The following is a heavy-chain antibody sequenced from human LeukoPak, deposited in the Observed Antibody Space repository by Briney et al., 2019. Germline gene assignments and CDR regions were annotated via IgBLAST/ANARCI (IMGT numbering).Heavy chain of an antibody. CDR1: GFTFSSHA. D-gene: IGHD4-17*01. CDR2: ISGSGGST. V-gene: IGHV3-23*01. CDR3: AKTVFAASGPFDP. Sequence: QSGGSLRLSCAASGFTFSSHAMSWVRQAPGKGLEWVSAISGSGGSTYYADSVKGRFTISRDNSKNTLYLQMNSLRAEDTAVYYCAKTVFAASGPFDPWGQGTLVTVSS. J-gene: IGHJ5*02.